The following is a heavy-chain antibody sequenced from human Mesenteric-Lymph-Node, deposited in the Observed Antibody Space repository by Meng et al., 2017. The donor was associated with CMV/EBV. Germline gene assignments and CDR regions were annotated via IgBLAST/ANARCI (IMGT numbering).Heavy chain of an antibody. V-gene: IGHV1-18*01. D-gene: IGHD2-2*02. J-gene: IGHJ6*02. CDR2: ISAYNGDT. CDR3: ARAPPDIVVVPAAIRWGDYYYYGMDV. Sequence: ASVKVSCKASGYTFTSYRITWVRQAPGQGLEYMGWISAYNGDTNYAQKFQGRVTMTRNTSISTAYMELSSLRSEDTAVYYCARAPPDIVVVPAAIRWGDYYYYGMDVWGQGTTVTVSS. CDR1: GYTFTSYR.